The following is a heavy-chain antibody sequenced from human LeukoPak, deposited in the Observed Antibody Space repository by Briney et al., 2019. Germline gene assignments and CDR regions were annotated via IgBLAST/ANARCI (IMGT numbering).Heavy chain of an antibody. CDR2: INHSGST. D-gene: IGHD3-22*01. J-gene: IGHJ3*02. CDR1: GGSFSGYY. V-gene: IGHV4-34*01. CDR3: ARDGGYYDGRSDAFDI. Sequence: PSETLSFTCAVYGGSFSGYYWSWIRQPPGKGLEWIGEINHSGSTNYNPSLKSRVTISVDTSKNQFSLKLSSVTAADTAVYYCARDGGYYDGRSDAFDIWGQGTMVTVSS.